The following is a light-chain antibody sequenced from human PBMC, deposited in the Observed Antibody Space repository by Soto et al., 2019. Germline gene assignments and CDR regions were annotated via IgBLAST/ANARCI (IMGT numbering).Light chain of an antibody. CDR2: GAS. CDR1: QNIGSN. Sequence: EVVLTQSPATLSVSPGERVTLSCRASQNIGSNLAWYQQKFGQAPRLLIYGASTRVTGTPARFSGSGSGTEFTLTISSLQSEDFAVYYCQQYNDWPQWTFGQGTKVDIK. J-gene: IGKJ1*01. V-gene: IGKV3-15*01. CDR3: QQYNDWPQWT.